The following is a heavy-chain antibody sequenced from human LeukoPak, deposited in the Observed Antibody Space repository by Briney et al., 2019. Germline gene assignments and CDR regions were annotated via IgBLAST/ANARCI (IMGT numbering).Heavy chain of an antibody. D-gene: IGHD3-22*01. CDR1: GYSFTSYW. CDR2: IYPGDSDT. Sequence: GESLRISCKGSGYSFTSYWIGWVRQMPGKGLEWMGIIYPGDSDTRYSPSFQGQVTISADKSISTAYLQWSSLKASDTAMYYCAKGSYYDSSGYYFLFDYWGQGTLVTVSS. J-gene: IGHJ4*02. V-gene: IGHV5-51*01. CDR3: AKGSYYDSSGYYFLFDY.